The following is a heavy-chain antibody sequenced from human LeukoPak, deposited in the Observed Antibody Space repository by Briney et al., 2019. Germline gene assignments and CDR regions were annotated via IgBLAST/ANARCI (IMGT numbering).Heavy chain of an antibody. CDR2: ISTSGSP. CDR3: AIRRGGSSGWYDWFDP. D-gene: IGHD6-19*01. V-gene: IGHV4-61*02. J-gene: IGHJ5*02. Sequence: SETLSLTCTVSGGSISSGSYYWNWIRQPAGKGLEWIGRISTSGSPNYNPSLKSRVTISVDTSKNQFSLKLTSVTAADTAVYYCAIRRGGSSGWYDWFDPWGQGTLVTVSS. CDR1: GGSISSGSYY.